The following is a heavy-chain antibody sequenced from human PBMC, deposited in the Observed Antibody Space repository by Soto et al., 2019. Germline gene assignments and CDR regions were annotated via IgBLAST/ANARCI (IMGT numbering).Heavy chain of an antibody. CDR1: GFTFNDAW. V-gene: IGHV3-15*07. CDR3: TTDSYYYSSGYRVWALDD. J-gene: IGHJ4*02. Sequence: EVQLVESGGGLVKPGGSLRLSCAASGFTFNDAWMNWVRQVPGKGLEWVGRIKSKTDGGTTDYAAPVKGRFTISRDDSKNTLHLKMNSMKTEDTAIYYCTTDSYYYSSGYRVWALDDWGQGTLVTVSS. D-gene: IGHD3-22*01. CDR2: IKSKTDGGTT.